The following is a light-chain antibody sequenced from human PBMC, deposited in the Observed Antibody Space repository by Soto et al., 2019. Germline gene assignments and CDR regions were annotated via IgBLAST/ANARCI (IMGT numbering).Light chain of an antibody. V-gene: IGKV3-20*01. CDR1: QSVSSSY. CDR3: QQYGSSIT. CDR2: GAS. J-gene: IGKJ5*01. Sequence: EIVLTQSPGTLSLTPGERATLSCRAIQSVSSSYLAWYQQKPGQAPRLLIYGASSRATGIPDRFSGSGSGTDFTLTIIRLEPEDFAVYYCQQYGSSITFGQGRLLEVK.